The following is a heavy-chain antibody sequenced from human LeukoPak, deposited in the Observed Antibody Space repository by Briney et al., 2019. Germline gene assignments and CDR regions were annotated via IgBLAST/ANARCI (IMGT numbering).Heavy chain of an antibody. Sequence: GESLKISCKGSGYSFTSYWIGWVRQMPGKGLEWMGIIYPGDSDTRYSPSFQGQVTISADKSISTAYLQWSSLKASDTAMYYCARHAIFGVVIMGSHFDYWGQGTLVTVSS. CDR1: GYSFTSYW. V-gene: IGHV5-51*01. CDR2: IYPGDSDT. CDR3: ARHAIFGVVIMGSHFDY. J-gene: IGHJ4*02. D-gene: IGHD3-3*01.